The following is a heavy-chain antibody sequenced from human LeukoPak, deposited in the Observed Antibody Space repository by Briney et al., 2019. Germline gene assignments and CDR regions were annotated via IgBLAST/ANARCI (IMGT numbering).Heavy chain of an antibody. J-gene: IGHJ4*02. CDR3: ARAPNNYGKFDY. Sequence: SETLFLTCTVSGGSVSSGSYYWSWIRQPPGKGLEWIGYIYYSGSTNYNPSLKSRVTISVDTSKNQFSLKLSSVTAADTAVYYCARAPNNYGKFDYWGQGTLVTVSS. CDR1: GGSVSSGSYY. V-gene: IGHV4-61*01. CDR2: IYYSGST. D-gene: IGHD3-10*01.